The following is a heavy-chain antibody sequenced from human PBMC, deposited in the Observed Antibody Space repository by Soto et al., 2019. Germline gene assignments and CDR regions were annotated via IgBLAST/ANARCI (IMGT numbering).Heavy chain of an antibody. J-gene: IGHJ6*02. Sequence: QVQLVQSGAEVKKPGASVKVSCKASGYTFTSYGISWVRQAPGQGLEWMGWISAYNGNTNYAQKLQGRVTMTTDTSTSTAYIELRSLRSDDTAVYYCARVDGSSWYPTNYYYYGMDVWGQGTTVTVSS. CDR2: ISAYNGNT. CDR3: ARVDGSSWYPTNYYYYGMDV. CDR1: GYTFTSYG. D-gene: IGHD6-13*01. V-gene: IGHV1-18*01.